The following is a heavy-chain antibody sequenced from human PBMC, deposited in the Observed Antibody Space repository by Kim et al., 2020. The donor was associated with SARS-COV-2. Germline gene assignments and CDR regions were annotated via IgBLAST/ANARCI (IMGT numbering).Heavy chain of an antibody. V-gene: IGHV4-4*02. CDR1: GGSISSGTW. Sequence: SETLSLTCGVSGGSISSGTWWTCVRRPPGKRLEGMGEISHSGDTNYNPSLRSRIAISIDKSTNQFSLMLDSVITADTAVLYCSGLDSDTWGFSWFDPCG. D-gene: IGHD1-1*01. J-gene: IGHJ5*02. CDR2: ISHSGDT. CDR3: SGLDSDTWGFSWFDP.